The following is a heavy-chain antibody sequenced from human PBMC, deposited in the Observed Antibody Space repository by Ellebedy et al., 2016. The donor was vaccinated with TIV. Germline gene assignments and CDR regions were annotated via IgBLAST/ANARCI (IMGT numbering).Heavy chain of an antibody. D-gene: IGHD3-22*01. J-gene: IGHJ5*02. CDR2: IIPIFGTA. CDR3: ARARDSSGLFVRNNWFDP. CDR1: GGTFSSYA. Sequence: SVKVSXKASGGTFSSYAISWVRQAPGQGLEWMGGIIPIFGTANYAQKFQGRVTITADESTSTAYMELSSLRSEDTAVYYCARARDSSGLFVRNNWFDPWGQGTLVTVSS. V-gene: IGHV1-69*13.